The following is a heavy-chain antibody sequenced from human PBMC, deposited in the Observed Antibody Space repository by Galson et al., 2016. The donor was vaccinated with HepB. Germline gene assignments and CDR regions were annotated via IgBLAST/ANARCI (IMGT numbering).Heavy chain of an antibody. Sequence: SLRLSCAASGFRFRDYALHWVRQAPGKGLEWVARISYDGGNKFYADSVKGRFTISRDNSKNTLYLQMNSLRAEDTAVYYCAKGGVPAVYYYYGMDVWGQGTTVTVSS. CDR3: AKGGVPAVYYYYGMDV. CDR2: ISYDGGNK. V-gene: IGHV3-30-3*01. D-gene: IGHD2-2*01. J-gene: IGHJ6*02. CDR1: GFRFRDYA.